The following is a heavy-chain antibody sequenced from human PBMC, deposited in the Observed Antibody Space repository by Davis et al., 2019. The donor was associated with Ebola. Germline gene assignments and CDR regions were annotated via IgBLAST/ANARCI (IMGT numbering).Heavy chain of an antibody. CDR3: ARTKSHRWGSTSSWFDP. V-gene: IGHV1-8*02. J-gene: IGHJ5*02. CDR2: MNPNSGHT. Sequence: ASVKVSCKASGGTFSSYDINWVRQAAGQGLEWMGWMNPNSGHTGYSQNFQGRITMTRNTSISTAYMDLSSLRSDDTAVYYCARTKSHRWGSTSSWFDPWGQGTLVTFSS. D-gene: IGHD6-6*01. CDR1: GGTFSSYD.